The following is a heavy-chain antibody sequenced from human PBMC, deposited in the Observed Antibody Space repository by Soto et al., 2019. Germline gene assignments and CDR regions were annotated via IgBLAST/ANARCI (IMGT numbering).Heavy chain of an antibody. CDR2: ISYDGSNK. V-gene: IGHV3-30-3*01. CDR3: AREYIVVVPAAATPPNYYYYGMDV. D-gene: IGHD2-2*01. J-gene: IGHJ6*02. CDR1: GFTFSSSA. Sequence: GGSLRLSCAASGFTFSSSAMHWVRQAPGKGLEWVAVISYDGSNKYYADSVKGRFTISRDNSKNTLYLQMNSLRAEDTAVYYCAREYIVVVPAAATPPNYYYYGMDVWGQGTTVTVSS.